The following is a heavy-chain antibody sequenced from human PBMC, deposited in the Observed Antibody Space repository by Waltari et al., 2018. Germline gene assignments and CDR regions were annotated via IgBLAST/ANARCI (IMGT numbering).Heavy chain of an antibody. CDR3: AKVLYSGSYYGGFDL. CDR2: VDPEDGET. Sequence: EVQLVQSGAEVKKPGATVKISCKASGYTFTDYYMHWVQQAPGKGLEWMGRVDPEDGETIYEEKFQGRVTITADTSTDTAYMELSSLRSEDTAVYYCAKVLYSGSYYGGFDLWGRGTLVTVSS. J-gene: IGHJ2*01. D-gene: IGHD1-26*01. CDR1: GYTFTDYY. V-gene: IGHV1-69-2*01.